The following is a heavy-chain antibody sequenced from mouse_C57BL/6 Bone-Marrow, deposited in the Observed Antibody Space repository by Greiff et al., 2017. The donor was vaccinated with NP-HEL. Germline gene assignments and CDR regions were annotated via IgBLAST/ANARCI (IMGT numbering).Heavy chain of an antibody. Sequence: DVKLVESGPGLVKPSQSLSLTCSVTGYSITSGYYWNWIRQFPGNKLEWMGYISYDGSNNYNPSLKNRISITRDTSKNQFFLKLNSVTTEDTATYYCARDTNYYGSSYAMDYWGQGTSVTVSS. CDR3: ARDTNYYGSSYAMDY. V-gene: IGHV3-6*01. D-gene: IGHD1-1*01. CDR2: ISYDGSN. CDR1: GYSITSGYY. J-gene: IGHJ4*01.